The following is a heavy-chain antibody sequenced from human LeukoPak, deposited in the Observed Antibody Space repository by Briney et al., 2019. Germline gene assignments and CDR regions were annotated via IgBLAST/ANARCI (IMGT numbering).Heavy chain of an antibody. V-gene: IGHV4-59*01. D-gene: IGHD4-17*01. CDR1: GGSISSYY. Sequence: SETLSLTCTVSGGSISSYYWSWIRQPPGKGLEWIGYIYYSGSTDYNPSLKSRVTISIDTSKNQFSLKLRSVTAADTAVYYCARSYGDSDYWGQGTLVTVSS. CDR3: ARSYGDSDY. J-gene: IGHJ4*02. CDR2: IYYSGST.